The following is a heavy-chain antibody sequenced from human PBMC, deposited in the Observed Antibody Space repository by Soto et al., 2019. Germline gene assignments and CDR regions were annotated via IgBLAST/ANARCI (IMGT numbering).Heavy chain of an antibody. CDR3: ARVMMVRGVVFEY. Sequence: PWGSLRLSCAVSGFSVSSTYIIWGRQAPLKGLEWVSVMYSGGSAYYADSVKGRFSISRENSKNTLSLQMNSLRAEDTAVYYCARVMMVRGVVFEYWGRGTLVTVSS. CDR2: MYSGGSA. D-gene: IGHD3-10*01. V-gene: IGHV3-53*01. J-gene: IGHJ4*02. CDR1: GFSVSSTY.